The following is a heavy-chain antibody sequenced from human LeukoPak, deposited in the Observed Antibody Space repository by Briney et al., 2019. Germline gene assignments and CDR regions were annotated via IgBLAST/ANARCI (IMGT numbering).Heavy chain of an antibody. CDR3: AKDPYSRGWPLGDY. Sequence: GGSLRLSCAASGFTFSSYGMNWVRQAPGKGLEWVSYISSSGSTIYYADSVRGRCTISRDNPKNTLYVQMNSLRVEDTAVYYCAKDPYSRGWPLGDYWGQGTLVTVSS. CDR1: GFTFSSYG. D-gene: IGHD6-19*01. CDR2: ISSSGSTI. J-gene: IGHJ4*02. V-gene: IGHV3-48*01.